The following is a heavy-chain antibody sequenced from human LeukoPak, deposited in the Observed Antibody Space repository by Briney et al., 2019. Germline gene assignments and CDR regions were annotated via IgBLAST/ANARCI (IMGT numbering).Heavy chain of an antibody. Sequence: TGGSLRLSCAASGLTVSSNYMSWVRQAPGKGLEFVSIIYSGGNTYYADSMKGRFTISRDNSKNTLYLQMNSLRAEDTAVYFCARQRQYCNSDTCYSGHDYWGQGTLVTVSS. CDR1: GLTVSSNY. D-gene: IGHD2-15*01. J-gene: IGHJ4*02. V-gene: IGHV3-53*01. CDR2: IYSGGNT. CDR3: ARQRQYCNSDTCYSGHDY.